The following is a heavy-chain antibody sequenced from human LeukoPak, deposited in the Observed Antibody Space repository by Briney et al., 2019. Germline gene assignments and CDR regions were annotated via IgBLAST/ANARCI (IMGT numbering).Heavy chain of an antibody. Sequence: PSETLSLTRSVSGGSVAPYYWNWIRRSPGKGLEWIGYIHYSGSTKYNPSLESRVTISVDTSRNQFSLKLNSVTAADTAVYFCARDDSHYDDAFLIWGQGTMVSVSS. D-gene: IGHD4-11*01. CDR1: GGSVAPYY. J-gene: IGHJ3*02. CDR2: IHYSGST. V-gene: IGHV4-59*02. CDR3: ARDDSHYDDAFLI.